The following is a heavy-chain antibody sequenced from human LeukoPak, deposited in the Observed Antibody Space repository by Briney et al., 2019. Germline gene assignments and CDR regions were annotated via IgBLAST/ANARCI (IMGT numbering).Heavy chain of an antibody. CDR2: ISSSGRTI. CDR1: GFPFSDYY. CDR3: ARSIPAGNRR. V-gene: IGHV3-11*01. D-gene: IGHD2-2*01. Sequence: GSLRLSRGASGFPFSDYYMSWIRQAPGKGLAWVSYISSSGRTIDYADSVQGRFTISRDNAKNSLYLQMNSLRAEDTAVYYCARSIPAGNRRWGQGTLVTVSS. J-gene: IGHJ4*02.